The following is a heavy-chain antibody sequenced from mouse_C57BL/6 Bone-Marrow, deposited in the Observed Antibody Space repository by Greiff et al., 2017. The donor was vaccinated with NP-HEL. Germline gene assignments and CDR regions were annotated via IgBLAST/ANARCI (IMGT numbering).Heavy chain of an antibody. J-gene: IGHJ4*01. CDR1: GYTFTSHW. V-gene: IGHV1-7*01. CDR3: ARYRASTGTRAMDY. D-gene: IGHD4-1*02. Sequence: QVHVKQSGAELAKPGASVKLSCKASGYTFTSHWMHWVKQRPGQGLEWIGYINPSSGYTKYNQKFKDKATLTADKSSSTAYMQLSSLTYEDSAVYYCARYRASTGTRAMDYWGQGTSVTVSS. CDR2: INPSSGYT.